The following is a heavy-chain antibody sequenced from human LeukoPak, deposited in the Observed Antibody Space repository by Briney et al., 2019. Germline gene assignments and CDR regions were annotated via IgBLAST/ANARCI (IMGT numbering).Heavy chain of an antibody. CDR1: GGSISSSSYY. Sequence: SETLSLTCTVSGGSISSSSYYWGWIRQPPGKGLEWIGSIYYSGSTYYNPSLKSRVTISVDTSKNQFSLKLTSVTAADTAVYYCAGDKVYSAYDWENWFDPWGQGILVTVSS. CDR2: IYYSGST. CDR3: AGDKVYSAYDWENWFDP. J-gene: IGHJ5*02. V-gene: IGHV4-39*07. D-gene: IGHD5-12*01.